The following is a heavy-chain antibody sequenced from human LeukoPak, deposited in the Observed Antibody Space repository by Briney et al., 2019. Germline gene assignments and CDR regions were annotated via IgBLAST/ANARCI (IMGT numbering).Heavy chain of an antibody. CDR1: GFPFIEYS. CDR2: IGIDSGNT. CDR3: ARDHNYAFDN. Sequence: GGSLRLSCTASGFPFIEYSMNWVRQAPGKGLESISYIGIDSGNTKYADSVRGRFTISADKAKNSLYLQMNSLRVEDTAVYYCARDHNYAFDNWGQGTLVSVAS. D-gene: IGHD1-1*01. J-gene: IGHJ4*02. V-gene: IGHV3-48*01.